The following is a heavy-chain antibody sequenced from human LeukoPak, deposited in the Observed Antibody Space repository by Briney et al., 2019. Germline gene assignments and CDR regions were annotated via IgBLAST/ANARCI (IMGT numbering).Heavy chain of an antibody. CDR3: ARDLNDYVWGSYPSGY. D-gene: IGHD3-16*02. J-gene: IGHJ4*02. Sequence: ASVKVSCKASGYTFTSYYMHWVRQAPGQGLEWMGIINPSGGSTSYAQKFQGRVTMTRDTSTSTVYMELSSLRSEDTAVYYCARDLNDYVWGSYPSGYWGQGTLVTVSS. V-gene: IGHV1-46*01. CDR2: INPSGGST. CDR1: GYTFTSYY.